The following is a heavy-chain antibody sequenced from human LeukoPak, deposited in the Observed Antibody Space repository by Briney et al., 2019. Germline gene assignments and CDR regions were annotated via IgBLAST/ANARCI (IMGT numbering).Heavy chain of an antibody. CDR1: GGSISSSSYY. D-gene: IGHD6-13*01. CDR3: ARVGSSWDLVFDY. Sequence: SETLSLTCTVSGGSISSSSYYWGWIRQPPGRGLEWIGSIYYSGSTYYNPSLKSRVTISVDTSKNQFSLKLSSVTAADTAVYYCARVGSSWDLVFDYWGQGTLVTVSS. CDR2: IYYSGST. J-gene: IGHJ4*02. V-gene: IGHV4-39*01.